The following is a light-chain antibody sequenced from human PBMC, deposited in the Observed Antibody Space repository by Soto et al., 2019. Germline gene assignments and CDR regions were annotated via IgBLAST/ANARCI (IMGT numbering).Light chain of an antibody. Sequence: IQMTQSPSSLSASVRDRVIITCQASQDISHYLNWYQQKPGKAPKILIFDASNLETGVPSRFSASGSGIDFTLTISSLQHEDFATYYCQQSYSIPITFGQGTRLEIK. CDR2: DAS. J-gene: IGKJ5*01. CDR3: QQSYSIPIT. CDR1: QDISHY. V-gene: IGKV1-39*01.